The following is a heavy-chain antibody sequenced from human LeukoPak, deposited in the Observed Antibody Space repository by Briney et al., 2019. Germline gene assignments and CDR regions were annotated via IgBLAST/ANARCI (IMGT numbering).Heavy chain of an antibody. CDR2: ISNYDGDT. CDR1: GRLFTSYG. J-gene: IGHJ3*01. CDR3: VRARGCSNCVLTDGFDS. D-gene: IGHD6-13*01. V-gene: IGHV1-18*01. Sequence: GASVQVSCKASGRLFTSYGIAWVRQAPGEGLEWVGWISNYDGDTQVAENLQGRVTLTTDSSTSTAYMVLTNLKFDDTAVYYCVRARGCSNCVLTDGFDSWGQGTKVTVSS.